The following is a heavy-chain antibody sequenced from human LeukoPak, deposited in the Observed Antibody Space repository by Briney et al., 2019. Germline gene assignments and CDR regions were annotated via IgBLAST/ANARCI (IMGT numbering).Heavy chain of an antibody. CDR3: ARILSMAGSYQTGAFDI. V-gene: IGHV1-69*05. CDR1: GYTFTGYY. CDR2: IIPIFGTA. J-gene: IGHJ3*02. Sequence: VASVKVSCKASGYTFTGYYMHWVRQAPGQGLEWMGGIIPIFGTANHAQKFQGRVTITTDESTSTAYMELSSLRSEDTAVYYCARILSMAGSYQTGAFDIWGQGTMVTVSS. D-gene: IGHD3-10*01.